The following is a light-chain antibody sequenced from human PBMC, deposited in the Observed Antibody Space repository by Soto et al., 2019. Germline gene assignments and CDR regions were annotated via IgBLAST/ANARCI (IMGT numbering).Light chain of an antibody. Sequence: PGEGATLSCRASQSVASDYLAWFQQKPGQAPRLLMYGASSRPTGISDRFIGSGSGTDFTLTISRLEPEDSAVYYCQQYGTPPFTFGQGTKLQIK. CDR3: QQYGTPPFT. J-gene: IGKJ2*01. CDR1: QSVASDY. V-gene: IGKV3-20*01. CDR2: GAS.